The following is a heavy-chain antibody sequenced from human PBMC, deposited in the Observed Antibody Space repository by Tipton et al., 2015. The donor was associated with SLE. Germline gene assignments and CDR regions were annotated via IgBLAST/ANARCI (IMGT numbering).Heavy chain of an antibody. CDR2: IHHSGST. CDR1: GGSIRSSNW. V-gene: IGHV4-4*02. CDR3: ARSGSYPYYYYYMDV. Sequence: SLRLSCAVSGGSIRSSNWWSWVRQPPGKGLEWIGEIHHSGSTNSNPSLKSRVTISVDKSKNQFSLKLSSVTAADTAVYYCARSGSYPYYYYYMDVWGKGTTVTVSS. J-gene: IGHJ6*03. D-gene: IGHD1-26*01.